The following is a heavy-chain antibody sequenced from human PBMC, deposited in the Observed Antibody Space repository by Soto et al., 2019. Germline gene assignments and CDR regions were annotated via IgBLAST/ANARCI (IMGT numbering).Heavy chain of an antibody. CDR2: IYWDDDK. CDR1: GFSLSSSGVG. Sequence: QITLKESGPSLVKPTETLTLTCTFSGFSLSSSGVGVAWIRQPPGKPLEWLALIYWDDDKYTSPSLKSRLTISKDTSKNLVVLLMTNMDPVDTATYFCVHLLTGGRVDSWGQGTLVTVSS. D-gene: IGHD3-16*01. CDR3: VHLLTGGRVDS. V-gene: IGHV2-5*02. J-gene: IGHJ4*02.